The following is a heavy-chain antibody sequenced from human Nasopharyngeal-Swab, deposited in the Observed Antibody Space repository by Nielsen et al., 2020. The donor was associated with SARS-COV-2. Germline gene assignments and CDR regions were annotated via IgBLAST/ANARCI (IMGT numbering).Heavy chain of an antibody. J-gene: IGHJ4*02. V-gene: IGHV3-7*01. D-gene: IGHD3-10*01. Sequence: GGSLRLSCAASGFTFSRYWMSWVRQAPGKGLEWVANIKQDGSEKYYVDSVKGRFTISRDNAKNSLYLQMNSLRAEDTAVYYCARAGVGSGSYYWSWGQGTLVTVSS. CDR3: ARAGVGSGSYYWS. CDR2: IKQDGSEK. CDR1: GFTFSRYW.